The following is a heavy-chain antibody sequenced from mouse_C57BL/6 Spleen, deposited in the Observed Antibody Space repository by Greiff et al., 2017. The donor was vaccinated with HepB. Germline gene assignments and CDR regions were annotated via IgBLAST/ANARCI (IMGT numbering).Heavy chain of an antibody. Sequence: VQLQQPGAELVKPGASVKLSCKASGYTFTSYWMQWVKQRPGQGLEWIGEIDPSDSYTNYNQKFKGKATLTVDTSSSTAYMQLSSLTSEDSAVYYCARVGITTAYWGQGTTLTVSS. CDR3: ARVGITTAY. V-gene: IGHV1-50*01. J-gene: IGHJ2*01. D-gene: IGHD1-1*01. CDR1: GYTFTSYW. CDR2: IDPSDSYT.